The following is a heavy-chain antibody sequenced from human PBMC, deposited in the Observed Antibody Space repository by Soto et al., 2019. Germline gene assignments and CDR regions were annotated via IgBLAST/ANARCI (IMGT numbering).Heavy chain of an antibody. CDR3: ARWSYLDY. D-gene: IGHD3-3*01. CDR2: ISGSDGKT. J-gene: IGHJ4*02. V-gene: IGHV3-23*01. CDR1: GFSFGSCA. Sequence: GSLRLSCAASGFSFGSCALSWVRQAPGKGLEWVSTISGSDGKTFYADSVKGRFSISRDTSQSTLYLQMNSLRADDTAMYYCARWSYLDYWGQGTRVTVFS.